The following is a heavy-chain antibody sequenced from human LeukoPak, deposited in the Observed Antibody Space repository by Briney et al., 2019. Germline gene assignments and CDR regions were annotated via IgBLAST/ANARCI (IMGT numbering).Heavy chain of an antibody. Sequence: SETLSLTCTVSGYSISSGYYWGWIRRPPGKGLEWIGTIYHSGSTYYNPSLNSRVTISVDTSKNQFSLKLSSVTAADTAVYYCARGPIVGSLADAFDIWGQGTMVTVSS. J-gene: IGHJ3*02. CDR1: GYSISSGYY. D-gene: IGHD1-26*01. V-gene: IGHV4-38-2*02. CDR3: ARGPIVGSLADAFDI. CDR2: IYHSGST.